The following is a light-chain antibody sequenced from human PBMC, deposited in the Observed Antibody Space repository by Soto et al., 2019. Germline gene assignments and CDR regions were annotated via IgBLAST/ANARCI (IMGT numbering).Light chain of an antibody. CDR3: QQYGTSPRT. CDR1: QNIDNF. J-gene: IGKJ1*01. Sequence: EIVLRQSPATLSMFPGERATLSCRASQNIDNFLVWYQQKPGQAPRLLIYDASKRATGIPARFSGSGSGTDFTLTISRLEPEDFAVYYCQQYGTSPRTFGQGTKVDIK. CDR2: DAS. V-gene: IGKV3-20*01.